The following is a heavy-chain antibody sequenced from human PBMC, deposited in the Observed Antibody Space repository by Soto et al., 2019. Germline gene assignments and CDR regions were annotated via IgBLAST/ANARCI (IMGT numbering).Heavy chain of an antibody. J-gene: IGHJ4*02. Sequence: GGSLRLSCTGSGFTFGNYGMHWVRQAPGKGLEWVASTSYDGNNKYYADSLKGRFTISRDNSKKMVYLQMTSLGPEDTAVYYCAKGGGSARDFDYWGQGALVTVYS. CDR2: TSYDGNNK. CDR3: AKGGGSARDFDY. V-gene: IGHV3-30*18. CDR1: GFTFGNYG. D-gene: IGHD1-26*01.